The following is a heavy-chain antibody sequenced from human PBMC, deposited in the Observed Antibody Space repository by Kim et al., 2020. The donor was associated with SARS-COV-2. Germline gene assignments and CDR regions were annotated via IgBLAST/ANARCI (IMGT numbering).Heavy chain of an antibody. V-gene: IGHV4-59*01. CDR3: ARGRAAGTGDY. CDR2: IYYSGST. J-gene: IGHJ4*02. D-gene: IGHD6-13*01. Sequence: SETLSLTCTVSGGSISSYYWSWIRQPPGKGLEWIGYIYYSGSTNYNPSLKSRVTISVDTSKNQFSLKLSSVTAADTAVYYCARGRAAGTGDYWGQGTLVTVSS. CDR1: GGSISSYY.